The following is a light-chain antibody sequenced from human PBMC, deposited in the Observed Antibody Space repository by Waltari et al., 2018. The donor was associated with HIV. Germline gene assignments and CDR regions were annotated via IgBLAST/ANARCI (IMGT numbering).Light chain of an antibody. CDR3: QQFNSYPLT. V-gene: IGKV1-9*01. Sequence: DIQFTQTSPFLSVPVGDRVTIPCRASQGISRYLAWYQQRAGKAPKVLIYTASTLQSGVPSRFSGSGSGTEFTLTISSLQPEDVATYYCQQFNSYPLTFGGGTKVEIK. CDR1: QGISRY. J-gene: IGKJ4*01. CDR2: TAS.